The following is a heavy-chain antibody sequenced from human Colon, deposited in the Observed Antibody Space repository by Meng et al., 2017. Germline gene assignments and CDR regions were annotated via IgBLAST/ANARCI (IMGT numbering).Heavy chain of an antibody. CDR2: SNTDGSSP. CDR3: TRDPDQVRGI. Sequence: EAERVESGGGLVQPGGSLRLSLAASGFTFSSDWIHWVRQAPGEGLVWLLRSNTDGSSPDFADSVKGRFTISRDNAKNTLYLQMNSLRAEDTAVYYCTRDPDQVRGIWGQGTLVTVSS. D-gene: IGHD3-10*01. J-gene: IGHJ4*02. CDR1: GFTFSSDW. V-gene: IGHV3-74*01.